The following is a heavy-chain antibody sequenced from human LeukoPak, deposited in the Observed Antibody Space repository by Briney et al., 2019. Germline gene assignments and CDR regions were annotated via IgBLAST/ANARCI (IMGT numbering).Heavy chain of an antibody. J-gene: IGHJ2*01. CDR1: GGSISRGDYY. D-gene: IGHD2-2*01. CDR3: AREGCSTTSCYGYFDL. V-gene: IGHV4-30-4*01. Sequence: SETLSLTCTVSGGSISRGDYYWSWIRQPPGKGLEWIGYIYHSGSTYYNPSLKSRVIISVDTSKNQFSLKLSSVTAADTAVYYFAREGCSTTSCYGYFDLWGRGTLVTVSS. CDR2: IYHSGST.